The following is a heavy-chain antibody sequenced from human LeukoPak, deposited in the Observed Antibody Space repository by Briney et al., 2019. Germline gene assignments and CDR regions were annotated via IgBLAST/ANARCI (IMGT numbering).Heavy chain of an antibody. D-gene: IGHD3-22*01. CDR1: GITLSNYG. Sequence: GGSLRLSCAVSGITLSNYGMSWVRQAPGRGLEWVAGIGGSGGRTNYADSVKGRFTISRDNPKNTLYLQMNSLRAEDTAVYFCAKRGVVIRVILVGFHKEAYYFDSWGQGALVIVSS. CDR3: AKRGVVIRVILVGFHKEAYYFDS. CDR2: IGGSGGRT. J-gene: IGHJ4*02. V-gene: IGHV3-23*01.